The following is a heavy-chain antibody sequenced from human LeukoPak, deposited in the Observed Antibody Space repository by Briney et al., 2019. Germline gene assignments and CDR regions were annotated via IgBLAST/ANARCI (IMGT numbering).Heavy chain of an antibody. Sequence: GASVKVSCKASGYTFTGYYMHWVRQAPGQGLERMGWINPNSGGTNYAQKFQGRVTMTRDTSISTAYMELSRLRSDDTAVYYCARDLTGTTSGWFDPWGQGTLVTVSS. D-gene: IGHD1-7*01. J-gene: IGHJ5*02. CDR2: INPNSGGT. CDR3: ARDLTGTTSGWFDP. V-gene: IGHV1-2*02. CDR1: GYTFTGYY.